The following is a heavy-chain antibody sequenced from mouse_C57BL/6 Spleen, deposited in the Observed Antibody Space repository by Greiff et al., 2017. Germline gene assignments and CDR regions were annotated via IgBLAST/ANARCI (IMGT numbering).Heavy chain of an antibody. V-gene: IGHV5-9*01. Sequence: EVQLVESGGGLVKPGGSLKLSCAASGFTFSSYTMSWVRQTPEKRLEWVATISGGGGNTYYPDSVKGRCTISRDNAKNTLYLQMSRLRSEDTALYYCARGGYYGSEEFEYWGQGTTRQVSS. CDR1: GFTFSSYT. CDR3: ARGGYYGSEEFEY. D-gene: IGHD1-1*01. CDR2: ISGGGGNT. J-gene: IGHJ2*01.